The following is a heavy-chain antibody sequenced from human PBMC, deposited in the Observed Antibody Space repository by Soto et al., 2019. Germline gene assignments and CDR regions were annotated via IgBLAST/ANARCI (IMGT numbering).Heavy chain of an antibody. D-gene: IGHD3-10*01. CDR3: ARDKGLPPGVSGFDI. J-gene: IGHJ3*02. CDR1: GGTFSSYA. V-gene: IGHV1-69*13. CDR2: IIPMFGTT. Sequence: SVKVSCKASGGTFSSYAISWVRQAPGQGLEWMGGIIPMFGTTNYAQKFQGRVTITADESTSTAYMELSSLRSEDTAVYYCARDKGLPPGVSGFDIWGQGTMVTVSS.